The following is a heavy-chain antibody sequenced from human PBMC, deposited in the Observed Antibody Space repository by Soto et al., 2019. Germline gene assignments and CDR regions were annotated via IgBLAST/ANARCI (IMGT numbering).Heavy chain of an antibody. CDR2: IKQDGSEK. J-gene: IGHJ3*02. CDR1: GFTFSSYW. CDR3: ARSLLGVDDAFDI. V-gene: IGHV3-7*01. D-gene: IGHD3-3*01. Sequence: GGSLRLSCAASGFTFSSYWMSWVRQAPGKGLEWVANIKQDGSEKYYVDSVKGRFTISRDNAKNSLYLQMNSLRAVDTAVYYCARSLLGVDDAFDIWGQGTMVTVSS.